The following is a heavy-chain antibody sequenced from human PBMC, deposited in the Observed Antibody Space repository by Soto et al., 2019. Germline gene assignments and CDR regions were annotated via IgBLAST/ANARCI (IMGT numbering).Heavy chain of an antibody. J-gene: IGHJ6*03. D-gene: IGHD6-13*01. CDR1: GGSISSYY. Sequence: SETLSLTCTVSGGSISSYYWSWIRQPPGKGLEWIGYIYYSGSTNYNPSLKSRVTISVDTSKNQFSLKLSSVTAADTAVYYCARDLRQLGNKSAYYYYYMDVWGKGTTVTVSS. V-gene: IGHV4-59*01. CDR2: IYYSGST. CDR3: ARDLRQLGNKSAYYYYYMDV.